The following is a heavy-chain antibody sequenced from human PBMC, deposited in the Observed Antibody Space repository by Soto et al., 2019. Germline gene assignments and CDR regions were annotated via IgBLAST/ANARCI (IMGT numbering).Heavy chain of an antibody. CDR1: GFTFSSYR. CDR3: ARVYCSGGGCYHLDY. V-gene: IGHV3-74*01. J-gene: IGHJ4*02. CDR2: INSDGSST. Sequence: EVQLVESGGGLVQPGGSLRLSCAASGFTFSSYRMHWVRQAPGKGLVWVSRINSDGSSTSYADSVKGRFTISSDNAKNTLYLQMNSLRPEDTAVHYCARVYCSGGGCYHLDYWGKGTLVTVCS. D-gene: IGHD2-15*01.